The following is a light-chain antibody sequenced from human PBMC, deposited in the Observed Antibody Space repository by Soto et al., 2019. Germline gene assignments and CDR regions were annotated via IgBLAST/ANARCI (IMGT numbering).Light chain of an antibody. CDR3: QSFDRSLSGSVV. Sequence: QSVLTQPPSVSGAPGQRVTISCTGSSSNIGAGYNVHWYQHLPGTAPKLLIYTNTNRPSGVPDRFSGSKSGTSASLAITGLQAEDEADYYCQSFDRSLSGSVVFGGGTKVTVL. CDR1: SSNIGAGYN. V-gene: IGLV1-40*01. J-gene: IGLJ2*01. CDR2: TNT.